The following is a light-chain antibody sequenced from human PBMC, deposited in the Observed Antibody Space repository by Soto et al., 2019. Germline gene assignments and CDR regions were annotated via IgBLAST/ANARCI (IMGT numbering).Light chain of an antibody. CDR2: RAS. V-gene: IGKV1-17*01. CDR1: QGIGND. J-gene: IGKJ4*01. CDR3: LQHNSFPLT. Sequence: DIQVTQSPSSLSASVGDRVTITCRASQGIGNDLGWYQQKPGKAPQRLIYRASSLQSGVPSRFSGSGSGTEFTLTISSLQPEDFATYSCLQHNSFPLTFGGGTKVEIK.